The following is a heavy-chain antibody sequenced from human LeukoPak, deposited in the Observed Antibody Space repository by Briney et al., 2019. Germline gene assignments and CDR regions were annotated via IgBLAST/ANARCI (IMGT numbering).Heavy chain of an antibody. CDR2: INHSGST. D-gene: IGHD6-25*01. V-gene: IGHV4-34*01. Sequence: SETLSLNCAVSGGSFSGYYWSWIRQPPGKGLEWIGEINHSGSTTYNPSLKSRVTISVDTSKNQFSLKLNSVTAADTAVDYCARDRSSSVGRNYYNGMDVWGKRTTVTVSS. J-gene: IGHJ6*04. CDR3: ARDRSSSVGRNYYNGMDV. CDR1: GGSFSGYY.